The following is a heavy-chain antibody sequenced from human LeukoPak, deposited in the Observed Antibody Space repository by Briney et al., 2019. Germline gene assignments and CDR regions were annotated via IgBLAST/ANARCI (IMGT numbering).Heavy chain of an antibody. Sequence: GRSLRLSCAAAGFTVTNYATSWVRLPPGNGLEWASAIRGNGGSTYYADNVKGRFSSARDNYKISLYLQMNTLRAEGTDVYYCTKFRPVTSVAGTICHYGVQGSLVTVSS. CDR3: TKFRPVTSVAGTICHY. V-gene: IGHV3-23*01. D-gene: IGHD6-19*01. J-gene: IGHJ4*02. CDR1: GFTVTNYA. CDR2: IRGNGGST.